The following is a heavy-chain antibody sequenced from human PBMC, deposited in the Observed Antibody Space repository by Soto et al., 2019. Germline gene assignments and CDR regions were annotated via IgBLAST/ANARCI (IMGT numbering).Heavy chain of an antibody. CDR1: GASITNFH. Sequence: ETLSPTCPVSGASITNFHWSWIRQPPGKGLEWIGYVYFSGSTKYNPSFKSRVTMSIDTSKNEFSLRLISVTAADSADYFCAAYDSEGYFDYWGQGALVTVYS. CDR2: VYFSGST. J-gene: IGHJ4*02. D-gene: IGHD3-22*01. CDR3: AAYDSEGYFDY. V-gene: IGHV4-59*01.